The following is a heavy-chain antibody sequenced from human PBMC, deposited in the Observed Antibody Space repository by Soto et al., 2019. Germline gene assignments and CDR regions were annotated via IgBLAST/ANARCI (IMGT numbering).Heavy chain of an antibody. CDR3: ARHILVAPPPPSGSWPSGMDV. CDR2: IYPGDSDT. J-gene: IGHJ6*02. V-gene: IGHV5-51*01. D-gene: IGHD6-13*01. Sequence: PGESLKISCKGSGYSFTSYWIGWVRQMPGKGLEWMGIIYPGDSDTRYSPSFQGQVTISADKSISTAYLQWSSLKASDTAMYYCARHILVAPPPPSGSWPSGMDVWGQGTTVTVSS. CDR1: GYSFTSYW.